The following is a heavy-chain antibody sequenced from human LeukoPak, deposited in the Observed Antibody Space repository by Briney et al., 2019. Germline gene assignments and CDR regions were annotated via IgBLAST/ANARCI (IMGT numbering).Heavy chain of an antibody. CDR2: IYYSGST. CDR1: GGSISSGGYY. CDR3: ARGGPEGELLSVEYFQH. D-gene: IGHD3-10*01. Sequence: SETLSLTCTVSGGSISSGGYYWSWIRQHPGKGLEWLGYIYYSGSTYYNPSPKSRVTISVDTSKNQFSLKLSSVTAADTAVYYCARGGPEGELLSVEYFQHWGQGTLVTVSS. V-gene: IGHV4-31*03. J-gene: IGHJ1*01.